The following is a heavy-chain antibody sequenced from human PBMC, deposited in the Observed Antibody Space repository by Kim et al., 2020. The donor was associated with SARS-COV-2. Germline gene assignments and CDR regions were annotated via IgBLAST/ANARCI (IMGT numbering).Heavy chain of an antibody. CDR2: INPNSGGT. J-gene: IGHJ5*02. CDR1: GYTFTGYY. D-gene: IGHD3-9*01. Sequence: ASVKVSCKASGYTFTGYYMHWVRQAPGQGLEWMGRINPNSGGTNYAQKFQGRVTMTRDTSISTAYMELSRLRSDDTAVYYCARDRGLRYFDWFDYPGDNWFDPWGQGTLVTSPQ. V-gene: IGHV1-2*06. CDR3: ARDRGLRYFDWFDYPGDNWFDP.